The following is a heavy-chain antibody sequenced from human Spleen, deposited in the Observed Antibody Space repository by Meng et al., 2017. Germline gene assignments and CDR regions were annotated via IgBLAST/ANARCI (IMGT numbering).Heavy chain of an antibody. J-gene: IGHJ4*02. CDR3: ARVLDTMVRGVIMPYYFDY. CDR2: ISGSGDRT. D-gene: IGHD3-10*01. Sequence: GGSLRLSCAASGFSFTNSAMSCVRQAPVKGLEWVSTISGSGDRTYYRGSVKGRFTISRDNSKNTLYLQMNSLGADDTAVYYCARVLDTMVRGVIMPYYFDYWGQGTLVTVSS. CDR1: GFSFTNSA. V-gene: IGHV3-23*02.